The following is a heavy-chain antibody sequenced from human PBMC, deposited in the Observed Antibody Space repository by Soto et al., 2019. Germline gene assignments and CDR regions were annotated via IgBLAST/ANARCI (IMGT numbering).Heavy chain of an antibody. Sequence: QVQLQESGPGLVKPSQTLSLTCTVSGGSISSGGYYWSWIRQHPGKGLEWIGYIYYSGSTYYNPSLKSRVTXXVXTXXNQFSLKLSSVTAADTAVYYCARDRSGYYPPTFDYWGQGTLVTVSS. V-gene: IGHV4-31*03. CDR1: GGSISSGGYY. CDR3: ARDRSGYYPPTFDY. J-gene: IGHJ4*02. D-gene: IGHD3-22*01. CDR2: IYYSGST.